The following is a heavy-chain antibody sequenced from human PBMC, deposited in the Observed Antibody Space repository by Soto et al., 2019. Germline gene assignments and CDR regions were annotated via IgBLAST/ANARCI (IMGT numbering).Heavy chain of an antibody. D-gene: IGHD3-3*01. Sequence: PGGSLRLSCAASGFTFSSYAMSWVRQAPGKGLGWVSAISGSGGSTYYADSVKGRFTISRDNSKNTLYLQMNSLRAEDTAVYYCAKDPDFWSGYFDYWGQGTLVTVSS. CDR1: GFTFSSYA. CDR2: ISGSGGST. V-gene: IGHV3-23*01. J-gene: IGHJ4*02. CDR3: AKDPDFWSGYFDY.